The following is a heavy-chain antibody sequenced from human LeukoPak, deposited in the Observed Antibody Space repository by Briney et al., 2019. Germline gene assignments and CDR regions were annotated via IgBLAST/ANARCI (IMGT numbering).Heavy chain of an antibody. V-gene: IGHV4-4*07. CDR3: ARDYGYYDSSGYYYVDAFDI. Sequence: SETLSLTCTVSGGSISSYYWSWIRQPAGKGLEWIGRIYTSGSTNYNPSLKSRVTMSVDTSKNQFSLKLSSVTAADTAVYYCARDYGYYDSSGYYYVDAFDIWGQGTMVTVSS. CDR1: GGSISSYY. D-gene: IGHD3-22*01. CDR2: IYTSGST. J-gene: IGHJ3*02.